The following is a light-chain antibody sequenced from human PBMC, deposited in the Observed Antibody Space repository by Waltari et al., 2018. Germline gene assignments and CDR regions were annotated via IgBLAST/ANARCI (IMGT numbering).Light chain of an antibody. CDR3: QQYRTYPWT. CDR1: QSISGL. J-gene: IGKJ1*01. CDR2: EAA. Sequence: DIQMTQSPSTLSASVGDRVTNTCRASQSISGLLAWSRQEAGKAPKLLIYEAATLESGVPSRFSGSGSGTEFTLTISGVQPDDFATFYCQQYRTYPWTFGRGTKVEIK. V-gene: IGKV1-5*03.